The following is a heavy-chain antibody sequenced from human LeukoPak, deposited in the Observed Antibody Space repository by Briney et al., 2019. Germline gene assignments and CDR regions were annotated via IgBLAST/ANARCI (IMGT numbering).Heavy chain of an antibody. CDR2: IYSSGNT. J-gene: IGHJ4*02. CDR3: ARGAASGDCFDF. D-gene: IGHD2-15*01. V-gene: IGHV4-31*03. CDR1: GGSVDSGGYY. Sequence: SSETLSLTCTVSGGSVDSGGYYWTWICQHPGTGLAWNGDIYSSGNTYFNPSLKSRFTISLDTSKNQFSLRLNSVTAADTAVYYCARGAASGDCFDFWGQGTLVTVSS.